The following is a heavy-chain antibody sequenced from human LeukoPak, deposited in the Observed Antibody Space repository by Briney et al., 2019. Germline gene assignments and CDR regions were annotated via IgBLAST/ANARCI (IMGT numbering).Heavy chain of an antibody. CDR2: INQDGSEK. J-gene: IGHJ4*02. Sequence: SGGSLRLSCAASGFTFSSYWMSWVRQAPGKGLEWVANINQDGSEKNYVDSLKGRFTISRDNAKNSLYLQMNSLRAEDTAVYYCAKDPTPFISGSYQTFDYWGQGTLVTVSS. V-gene: IGHV3-7*03. CDR1: GFTFSSYW. D-gene: IGHD1-26*01. CDR3: AKDPTPFISGSYQTFDY.